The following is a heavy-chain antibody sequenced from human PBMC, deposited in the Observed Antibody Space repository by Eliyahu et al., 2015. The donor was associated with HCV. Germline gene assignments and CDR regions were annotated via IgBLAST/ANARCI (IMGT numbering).Heavy chain of an antibody. CDR3: AKGGDIFDY. Sequence: EVQLLESGGGLVQPGGSLXXSCXASGFTFSSYAMSWVRQAPGKGLEWVSTISGSGGSTFYADSVKGRFTISRDNSKNTLYLHMNSLRAEDTAVFYCAKGGDIFDYWGQGTLVTVSS. J-gene: IGHJ4*02. CDR2: ISGSGGST. V-gene: IGHV3-23*01. CDR1: GFTFSSYA. D-gene: IGHD2-15*01.